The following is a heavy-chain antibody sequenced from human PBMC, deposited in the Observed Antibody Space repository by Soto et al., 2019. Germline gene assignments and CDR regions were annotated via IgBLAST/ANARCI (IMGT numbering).Heavy chain of an antibody. CDR2: IIPIFGTA. D-gene: IGHD2-2*01. CDR1: GGTFSSYA. J-gene: IGHJ4*02. CDR3: ARYPAPIVVGPAAPWGFDY. Sequence: QVQLVQSGAEVKKPGSSVKVSCKASGGTFSSYAISWVRQAPGQGLELLGGIIPIFGTANYAQTFQGRVTITADASTSTAYMALGSLRSEDTAVYYCARYPAPIVVGPAAPWGFDYWGQGTLVTVSS. V-gene: IGHV1-69*01.